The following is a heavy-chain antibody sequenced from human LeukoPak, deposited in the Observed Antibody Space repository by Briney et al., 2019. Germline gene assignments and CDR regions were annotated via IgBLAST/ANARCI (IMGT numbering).Heavy chain of an antibody. J-gene: IGHJ4*02. V-gene: IGHV4-61*02. CDR2: IYTSGST. Sequence: SQTLSLTCTVSGGSISSGSYYWSWIRQPAGKGLEWIGRIYTSGSTNYNPSLKSRVTISVDTSKNQFSLKLSSVTAADTAAYYCARESVSGDYGGGGHFDYWGQGTLVTVSS. D-gene: IGHD4-23*01. CDR1: GGSISSGSYY. CDR3: ARESVSGDYGGGGHFDY.